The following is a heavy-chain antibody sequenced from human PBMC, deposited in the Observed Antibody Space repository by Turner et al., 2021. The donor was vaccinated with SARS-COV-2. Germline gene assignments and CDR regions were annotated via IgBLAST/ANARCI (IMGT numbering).Heavy chain of an antibody. J-gene: IGHJ4*02. CDR1: GGSFSGYY. V-gene: IGHV4-34*01. CDR3: ARGATLQYSFDY. CDR2: INHSGST. Sequence: QVQLQQWGAGLLKPSETLSLTCAVYGGSFSGYYWSWIRQPPGKGLEWIGKINHSGSTNYNPSLKGRVTISVDTSKNQFSLNLSSVTAADAAVYYCARGATLQYSFDYWGQGTLVTVSS. D-gene: IGHD4-4*01.